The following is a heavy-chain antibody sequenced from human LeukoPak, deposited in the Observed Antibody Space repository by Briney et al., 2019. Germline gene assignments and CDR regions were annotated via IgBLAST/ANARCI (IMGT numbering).Heavy chain of an antibody. Sequence: GGSLRLSCAASGFTFSSHWMSWVRQAPGKGLEWVANINQDVSEKYYVDSVKGRFTISRDNAKNSLYLQMNSLRAEDTAVYYCARVRSAHYYGMDVWGQGTTVTVSS. CDR1: GFTFSSHW. CDR3: ARVRSAHYYGMDV. J-gene: IGHJ6*02. V-gene: IGHV3-7*01. CDR2: INQDVSEK.